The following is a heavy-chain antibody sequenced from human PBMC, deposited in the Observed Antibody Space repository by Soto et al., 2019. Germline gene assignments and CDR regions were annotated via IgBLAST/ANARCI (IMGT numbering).Heavy chain of an antibody. CDR1: GGTFSSYA. Sequence: QVQLVQSGAEVKKPGSSVKVSCKASGGTFSSYAISWVRQAPGQGLEWMGGIIPIFGTANYVQKFQGRVTITADESRRTAYMELSSVRSEDTGVYYCAILWLRLGWPFDYWGQGTLVTVSS. V-gene: IGHV1-69*01. CDR3: AILWLRLGWPFDY. J-gene: IGHJ4*02. CDR2: IIPIFGTA. D-gene: IGHD5-12*01.